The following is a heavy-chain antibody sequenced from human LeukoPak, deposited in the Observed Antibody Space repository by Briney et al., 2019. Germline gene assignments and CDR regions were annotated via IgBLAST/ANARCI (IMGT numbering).Heavy chain of an antibody. CDR1: GFTFSSYG. J-gene: IGHJ4*02. CDR2: ISGSGGST. D-gene: IGHD3-16*02. CDR3: AKHDYVWGSYRYFFDY. Sequence: PGRSLRLSCAASGFTFSSYGMSWVRQAPGKGLEWVSAISGSGGSTYYADSVKGRFTIYRDNSKNTLYLQMNSLRAEDTAVYYCAKHDYVWGSYRYFFDYWGQGTLVTVSS. V-gene: IGHV3-23*01.